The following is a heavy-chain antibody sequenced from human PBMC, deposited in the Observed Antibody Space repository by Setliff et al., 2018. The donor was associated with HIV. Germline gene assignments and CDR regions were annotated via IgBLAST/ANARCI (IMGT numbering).Heavy chain of an antibody. Sequence: PGGSLRLSCAASGFTFSSYEMNWVRQAPGKGLEWVSYISSSGSTIYYADSVKGRFTISRDNAKNSLYLQMNSLRAEDTAVYYCARAPYYYNFWSGYYTGSIDYWGQGTLVTVSS. D-gene: IGHD3-3*01. V-gene: IGHV3-48*03. CDR2: ISSSGSTI. CDR3: ARAPYYYNFWSGYYTGSIDY. J-gene: IGHJ4*02. CDR1: GFTFSSYE.